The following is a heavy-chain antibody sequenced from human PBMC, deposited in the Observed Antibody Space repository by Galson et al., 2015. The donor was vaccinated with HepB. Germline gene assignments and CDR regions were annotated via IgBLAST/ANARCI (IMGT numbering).Heavy chain of an antibody. CDR2: IGISNGDT. Sequence: SLRLSCAASGFTFSRYPMTWVRQAPGKGLEWVSSIGISNGDTHYAESVKGRFTISRDNSKNTLYLQMNSLRAEDTAVYYCARSKGGGSGTGNWFDPWGQGTLVTVSS. D-gene: IGHD3-10*01. V-gene: IGHV3-23*01. J-gene: IGHJ5*02. CDR3: ARSKGGGSGTGNWFDP. CDR1: GFTFSRYP.